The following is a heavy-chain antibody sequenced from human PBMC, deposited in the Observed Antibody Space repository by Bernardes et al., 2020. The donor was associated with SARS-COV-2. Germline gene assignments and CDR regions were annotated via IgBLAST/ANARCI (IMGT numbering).Heavy chain of an antibody. J-gene: IGHJ5*02. D-gene: IGHD3-10*01. CDR3: ARDADRTMVRGVIIATPHNWFDP. V-gene: IGHV1-18*01. CDR2: ISAYNGNT. Sequence: ASVKVSCKASGYTFTSYGISWERKAPGQGLEWMGWISAYNGNTNYAQKLQGRVTMTTDTSTSTAYMELRSLRSDDTAVYYCARDADRTMVRGVIIATPHNWFDPWGQGTLVTVSS. CDR1: GYTFTSYG.